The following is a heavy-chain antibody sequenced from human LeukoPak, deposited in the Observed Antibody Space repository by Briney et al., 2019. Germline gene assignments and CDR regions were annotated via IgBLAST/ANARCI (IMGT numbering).Heavy chain of an antibody. CDR3: ARTYSAYFSFSEFDH. V-gene: IGHV1-18*01. J-gene: IGHJ4*02. CDR1: GYTFTSYG. CDR2: ISAYNGDT. Sequence: ASVKVSCKASGYTFTSYGISWVRQAPGQGLEWMGWISAYNGDTDYPQEVQGRVTLTTDTSTTAAYMELRNLRSDDTAVYYCARTYSAYFSFSEFDHWGQGTTVTVSS. D-gene: IGHD2-15*01.